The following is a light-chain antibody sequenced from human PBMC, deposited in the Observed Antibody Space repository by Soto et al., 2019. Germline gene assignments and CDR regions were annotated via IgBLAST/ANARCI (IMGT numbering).Light chain of an antibody. J-gene: IGKJ2*01. Sequence: EIVLTQSPGALSLSPGEGATLSCRASQAVISGYLAWYQQKPGQAPRLHMYGVSSRPTGISDRFSGSGSGTEFTLTITRLEPEDFALYYCQQYGVPPFNFGQGTKLQIK. V-gene: IGKV3-20*01. CDR1: QAVISGY. CDR2: GVS. CDR3: QQYGVPPFN.